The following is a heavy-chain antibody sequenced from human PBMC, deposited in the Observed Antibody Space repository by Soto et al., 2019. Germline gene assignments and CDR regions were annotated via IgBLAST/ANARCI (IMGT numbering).Heavy chain of an antibody. J-gene: IGHJ6*02. CDR1: GYTFTSYA. D-gene: IGHD3-3*01. CDR2: INAGNGNT. Sequence: ASVKVSCKASGYTFTSYAMHWVRQAPGQRLEWMGWINAGNGNTKYSQKFQGRVTITRDTSASTAYMELSSLRSEDTAVYYCARDSPLLRFLESYYYYYGMDVWGQGTTVTVSS. CDR3: ARDSPLLRFLESYYYYYGMDV. V-gene: IGHV1-3*01.